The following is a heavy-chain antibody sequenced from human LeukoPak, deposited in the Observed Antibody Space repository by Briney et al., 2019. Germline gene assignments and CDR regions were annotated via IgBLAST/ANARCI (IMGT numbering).Heavy chain of an antibody. D-gene: IGHD5-12*01. CDR1: GYRFTTYW. Sequence: GESLKISCKASGYRFTTYWIGWVRQLPGKGLEWMGIIYPGDSDTRYSPSFEGQVTISADKSITTAYLQWSSLKASDTATYYCARQITDQSSGYDSIYYWGQGTLVTVSS. V-gene: IGHV5-51*01. CDR3: ARQITDQSSGYDSIYY. J-gene: IGHJ4*02. CDR2: IYPGDSDT.